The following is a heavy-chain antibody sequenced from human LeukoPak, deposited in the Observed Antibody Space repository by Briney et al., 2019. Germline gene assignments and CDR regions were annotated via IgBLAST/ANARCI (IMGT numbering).Heavy chain of an antibody. Sequence: VASVKVFCKASGYTFSTYGITWVRQAPGQGLEWMVWISAYNGNTNYAQKFKGRVIMTTDTSTNTVYMELRSLRSDDTAVYYCARDQGGYSSSSPDFDYWGQGTLVTVSS. D-gene: IGHD6-6*01. CDR2: ISAYNGNT. CDR1: GYTFSTYG. CDR3: ARDQGGYSSSSPDFDY. J-gene: IGHJ4*02. V-gene: IGHV1-18*01.